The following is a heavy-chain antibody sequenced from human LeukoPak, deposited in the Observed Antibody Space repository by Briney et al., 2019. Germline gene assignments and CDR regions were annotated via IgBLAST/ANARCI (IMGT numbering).Heavy chain of an antibody. J-gene: IGHJ3*02. CDR2: FYTSGNT. Sequence: SETLSLTCTGSGGSISSYSWSWIRQPPGRGLEWIGYFYTSGNTHQNPSLKSRVTMSIDASKNQFSLRLSSMTAADTAVYYCARHRAEMATITDDTFDMWGQGTMVTVSS. V-gene: IGHV4-4*09. CDR1: GGSISSYS. CDR3: ARHRAEMATITDDTFDM. D-gene: IGHD5-24*01.